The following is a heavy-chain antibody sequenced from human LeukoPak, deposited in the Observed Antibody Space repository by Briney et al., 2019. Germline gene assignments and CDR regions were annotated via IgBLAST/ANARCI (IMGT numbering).Heavy chain of an antibody. CDR2: ISAYNGNT. Sequence: ASVKVSCKASGYTFTSYGISWVRQAPGQGLEWMGWISAYNGNTNYAQKLQGRVTMTTDTSTSTAYMELRSLRSDDTAVYYCARADPIAVAGRIGYFEYWGQGTLVTVSS. J-gene: IGHJ4*02. V-gene: IGHV1-18*01. CDR1: GYTFTSYG. CDR3: ARADPIAVAGRIGYFEY. D-gene: IGHD6-19*01.